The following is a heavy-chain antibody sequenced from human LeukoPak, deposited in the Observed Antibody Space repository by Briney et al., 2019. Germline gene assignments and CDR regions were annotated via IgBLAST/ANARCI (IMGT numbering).Heavy chain of an antibody. J-gene: IGHJ4*02. CDR3: TRDLPYSSGWYVGN. Sequence: SETLSFTCGVSGYSISSGYLWGWIRQPPGKGLEWIGSIYHSGSTYYNPSLKSRVTISVDTSKNQFSLKVSSVTAADTAVYYCTRDLPYSSGWYVGNWGQGTLVTVSS. D-gene: IGHD6-19*01. CDR1: GYSISSGYL. V-gene: IGHV4-38-2*02. CDR2: IYHSGST.